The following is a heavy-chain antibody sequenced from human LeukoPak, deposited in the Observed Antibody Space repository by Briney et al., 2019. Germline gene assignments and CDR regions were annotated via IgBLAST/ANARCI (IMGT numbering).Heavy chain of an antibody. D-gene: IGHD2-2*01. V-gene: IGHV4-59*08. Sequence: SETLSLTCTVSGGSISSYYWSWIRQPPGKGLEWIGYIYYSGSTNYNPSLKSRVTISVDTSKNQFSLKLSSVTAADTAVYYCARHGADQAMRRRVVVRGIDYWGQGTLVTISS. J-gene: IGHJ4*02. CDR2: IYYSGST. CDR1: GGSISSYY. CDR3: ARHGADQAMRRRVVVRGIDY.